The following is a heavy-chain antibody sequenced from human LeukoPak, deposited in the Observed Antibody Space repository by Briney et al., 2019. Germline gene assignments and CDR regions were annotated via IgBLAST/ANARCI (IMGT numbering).Heavy chain of an antibody. V-gene: IGHV4-59*08. Sequence: SETLSLTCTVSGGSISSYYWSWIRQPPGKGLEWIGYIYYSGSANYNPSLKSRVTISVDTSKNQFSLELSSVTAADTAVYYCARQTSYGGSSKFDYWGQGTLVTVSS. D-gene: IGHD4-23*01. J-gene: IGHJ4*02. CDR2: IYYSGSA. CDR1: GGSISSYY. CDR3: ARQTSYGGSSKFDY.